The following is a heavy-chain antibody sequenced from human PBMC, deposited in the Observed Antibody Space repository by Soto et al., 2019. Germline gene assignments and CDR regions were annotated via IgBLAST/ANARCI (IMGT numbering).Heavy chain of an antibody. D-gene: IGHD1-26*01. CDR2: VFYTGNT. J-gene: IGHJ4*02. Sequence: ETLSLTFTVSGCSVSSFHWSWIRQSPGKGLEWIGYVFYTGNTKYNPALKRRVTISVDTSKKQFSLKLSSVSAADTGLYYCARSYSGTFYGYDIWGQGILVTVSS. V-gene: IGHV4-59*02. CDR3: ARSYSGTFYGYDI. CDR1: GCSVSSFH.